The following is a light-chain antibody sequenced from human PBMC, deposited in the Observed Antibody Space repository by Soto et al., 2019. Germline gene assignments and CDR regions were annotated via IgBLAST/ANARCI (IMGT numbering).Light chain of an antibody. CDR1: SSDLGTYNY. CDR3: SSYTNSIAL. CDR2: EVS. V-gene: IGLV2-14*01. J-gene: IGLJ2*01. Sequence: QSALTQPASVSGSPGQSITISCTGTSSDLGTYNYVSWYQQHPDKAPKLMIYEVSNRPSGVSNRFSGSKSGNTASLTISGLQAEDEADYYCSSYTNSIALFGGGTQLTVL.